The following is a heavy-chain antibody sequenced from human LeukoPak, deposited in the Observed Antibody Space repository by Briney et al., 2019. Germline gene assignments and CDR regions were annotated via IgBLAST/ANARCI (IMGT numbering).Heavy chain of an antibody. CDR2: IYYSGST. J-gene: IGHJ3*02. V-gene: IGHV4-30-4*08. Sequence: SQTLSLTCTVSGGSISSGDYYWSWIRQPPGKGLEWIGYIYYSGSTYYNPSLKSRVTISVDTSKNQFSLKLSSVTAADTAVYYCARGFFGLNRAVIVVVPAAIPPDAFDIWGQGTMVTVSS. CDR1: GGSISSGDYY. CDR3: ARGFFGLNRAVIVVVPAAIPPDAFDI. D-gene: IGHD2-2*02.